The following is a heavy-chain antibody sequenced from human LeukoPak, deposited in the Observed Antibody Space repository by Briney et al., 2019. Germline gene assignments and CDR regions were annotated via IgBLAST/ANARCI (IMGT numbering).Heavy chain of an antibody. Sequence: PGGSLRLSCAASGFTFSTYSMNWVRLAPGRGLEWVSYSSRTSAIVYYADSVKGRFTISRDNAKNSLYLQMNSLRAEDTAVYYCAKDASTWPYYFDYWGQGTLVTVSS. D-gene: IGHD6-13*01. V-gene: IGHV3-48*04. CDR1: GFTFSTYS. J-gene: IGHJ4*02. CDR3: AKDASTWPYYFDY. CDR2: SSRTSAIV.